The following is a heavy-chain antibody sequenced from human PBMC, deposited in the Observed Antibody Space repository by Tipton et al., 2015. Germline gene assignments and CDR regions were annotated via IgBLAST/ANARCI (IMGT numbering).Heavy chain of an antibody. CDR3: ARSGDTYFDY. Sequence: TLSLTCSVSGDSLSRGTYYWTWIRQHPGKGLEWIGYIYYSATTYHNPSLKSRLTISLDRSKSHFSLQLSSVTAADTAVYYCARSGDTYFDYWGQGTLVTVSS. V-gene: IGHV4-31*03. J-gene: IGHJ4*02. CDR1: GDSLSRGTYY. D-gene: IGHD5-18*01. CDR2: IYYSATT.